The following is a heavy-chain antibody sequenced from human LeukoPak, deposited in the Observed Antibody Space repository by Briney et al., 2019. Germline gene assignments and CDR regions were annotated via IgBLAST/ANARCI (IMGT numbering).Heavy chain of an antibody. CDR2: IDHSGST. CDR3: ARRDGSGPDFDY. CDR1: GDSISSGYY. D-gene: IGHD3-10*01. Sequence: SETLSLTCTVSGDSISSGYYWGWIRQPPGKGLEWTGSIDHSGSTYYNPSLKSRVTISVDTSKNQFSLKLSSVTAADTAVYYCARRDGSGPDFDYWGQGTLVTVSS. V-gene: IGHV4-38-2*02. J-gene: IGHJ4*02.